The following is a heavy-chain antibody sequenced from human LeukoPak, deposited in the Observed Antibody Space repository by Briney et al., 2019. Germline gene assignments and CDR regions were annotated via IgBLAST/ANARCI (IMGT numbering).Heavy chain of an antibody. CDR1: GGTFSSYA. CDR2: IIPIFGTA. D-gene: IGHD2-2*01. J-gene: IGHJ6*03. V-gene: IGHV1-69*13. Sequence: SVKVSCKASGGTFSSYAISWVRQAPGQGLEWMGGIIPIFGTANYAQKFQGRVTITADESTSTAYMELSSLRSEDTAVYYCAKSLDIVVGPAAMDYYYYMDGWGKGTTVTGSS. CDR3: AKSLDIVVGPAAMDYYYYMDG.